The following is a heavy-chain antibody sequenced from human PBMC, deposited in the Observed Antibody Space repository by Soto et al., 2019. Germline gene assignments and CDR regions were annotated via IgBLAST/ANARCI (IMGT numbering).Heavy chain of an antibody. V-gene: IGHV4-31*03. CDR2: IYYSGTT. CDR3: ASVESSGTFDY. Sequence: QLQLQESGPGLVKPSQTLSLTCTVSGGSISRGGSFWSWIRQHPGKGLEWIGYIYYSGTTYYNPALKSRLTIQVDTSKNQFSLNLMSVTAADTALYYCASVESSGTFDYWGQGTLVTVSS. D-gene: IGHD3-10*01. CDR1: GGSISRGGSF. J-gene: IGHJ4*02.